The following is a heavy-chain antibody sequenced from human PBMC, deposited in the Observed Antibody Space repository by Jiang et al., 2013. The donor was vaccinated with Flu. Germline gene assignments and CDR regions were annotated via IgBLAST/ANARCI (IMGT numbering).Heavy chain of an antibody. D-gene: IGHD3-22*01. Sequence: GLVKPSGDPVPHLRCLWLLHQQWLLLGLDPAAPRKGLEWIGSIYHSGSTYYNPSLKSRVTISVDTSKNQFSLKLSSVTAADTAVYYCARVWGYYDGEVGFDPWGQGTLVTVSS. J-gene: IGHJ5*02. V-gene: IGHV4-38-2*01. CDR2: IYHSGST. CDR1: LLHQQWLL. CDR3: ARVWGYYDGEVGFDP.